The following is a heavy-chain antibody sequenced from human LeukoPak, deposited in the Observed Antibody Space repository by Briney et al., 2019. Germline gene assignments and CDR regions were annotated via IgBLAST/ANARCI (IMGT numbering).Heavy chain of an antibody. J-gene: IGHJ4*02. CDR2: IWYDGSNE. CDR1: GFTFSSYG. CDR3: ARDGGAMVRGVIDY. Sequence: PGGSLRLSCAASGFTFSSYGMHWVRQVPGKGGEWVAVIWYDGSNEYYADSVKGRFTISRDNSKNTLYLQVNSLRAEDTAVYYCARDGGAMVRGVIDYWGQGTLVTVSS. D-gene: IGHD3-10*01. V-gene: IGHV3-33*01.